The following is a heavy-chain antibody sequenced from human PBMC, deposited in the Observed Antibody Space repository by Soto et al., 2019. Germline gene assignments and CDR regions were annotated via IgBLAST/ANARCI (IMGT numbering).Heavy chain of an antibody. CDR2: IRGTT. Sequence: GGSLSLSCAASGFTFTSYSMNWVRQAPGKGLEWVSYIRGTTHYADSVKGRFTTSRDNARSSLYPQMNSLRADDTVVYYCARDDSFAFDIWGQGTMVTVSS. J-gene: IGHJ3*02. V-gene: IGHV3-48*01. D-gene: IGHD2-21*01. CDR1: GFTFTSYS. CDR3: ARDDSFAFDI.